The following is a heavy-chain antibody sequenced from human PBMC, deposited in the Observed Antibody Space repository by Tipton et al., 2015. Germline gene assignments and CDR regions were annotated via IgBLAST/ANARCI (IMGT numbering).Heavy chain of an antibody. D-gene: IGHD6-19*01. Sequence: VQLVQSGAEVKKPGASVKVSCETSGYTFTGYYMHWVRQAPGQGLEWMGVINPTYNNATYAQKFEGRVSMTRDTSTRTLYMELSSLRSDDTAVYFCARGDSSGPDCWGQGTLVTVSS. J-gene: IGHJ4*02. CDR1: GYTFTGYY. CDR3: ARGDSSGPDC. CDR2: INPTYNNA. V-gene: IGHV1-46*01.